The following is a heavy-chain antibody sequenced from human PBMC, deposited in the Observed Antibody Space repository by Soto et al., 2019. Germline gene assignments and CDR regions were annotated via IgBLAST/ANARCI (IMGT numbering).Heavy chain of an antibody. D-gene: IGHD1-1*01. J-gene: IGHJ6*02. CDR1: DGSVSSGGYS. Sequence: ETLSLTCTDSDGSVSSGGYSWSWIRQPPGKGQELIVYIYYSGSTNYNPSLKSRVTISVDTSKNQFSLKLSSVTAADTAVYYCARDPRTTGTNYYYYCMDVWGQGTTVTVSS. V-gene: IGHV4-61*08. CDR2: IYYSGST. CDR3: ARDPRTTGTNYYYYCMDV.